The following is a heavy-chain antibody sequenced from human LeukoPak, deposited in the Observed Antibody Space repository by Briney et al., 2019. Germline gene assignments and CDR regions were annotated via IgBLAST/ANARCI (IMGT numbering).Heavy chain of an antibody. Sequence: PGGSLRLSCAASGFTFSSYGMSWVRQAPGKGLEWVSGISDGGGSTYYADSVKGRFTISRDNSKNTLYLQMKSLRAEDTAVYYCAKDHSSTWHGSGDWGQGTLVTVSS. CDR2: ISDGGGST. D-gene: IGHD6-13*01. J-gene: IGHJ4*02. CDR1: GFTFSSYG. V-gene: IGHV3-23*01. CDR3: AKDHSSTWHGSGD.